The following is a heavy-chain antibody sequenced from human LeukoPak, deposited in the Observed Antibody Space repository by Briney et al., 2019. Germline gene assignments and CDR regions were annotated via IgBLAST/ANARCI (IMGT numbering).Heavy chain of an antibody. D-gene: IGHD3-9*01. Sequence: PGGSLRLSCAASGFTFSSCWMSWVRQAPGKGLEWVANIKQDGSEKYYVDSVKGRFTISRDNAKNSLYLQMNSLRAEDTAVYYCARGLRYFYSSHWGQGTLVTVSS. V-gene: IGHV3-7*04. CDR3: ARGLRYFYSSH. CDR1: GFTFSSCW. J-gene: IGHJ1*01. CDR2: IKQDGSEK.